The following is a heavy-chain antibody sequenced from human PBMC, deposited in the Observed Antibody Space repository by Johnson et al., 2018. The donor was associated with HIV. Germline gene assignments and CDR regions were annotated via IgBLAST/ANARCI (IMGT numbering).Heavy chain of an antibody. CDR2: IAFDGSNT. J-gene: IGHJ3*02. CDR3: ARGPEGAFDI. CDR1: GFTLSSYA. Sequence: VQVVESGGGLVQPGGSLRLSCVASGFTLSSYAMHWVRQAPGKGLEWVGVIAFDGSNTYYADSVKGRFTISRDNAKNSLYLQMNSLRAEDTALYYCARGPEGAFDIWGQGTMVTVSS. V-gene: IGHV3-30*04. D-gene: IGHD1-14*01.